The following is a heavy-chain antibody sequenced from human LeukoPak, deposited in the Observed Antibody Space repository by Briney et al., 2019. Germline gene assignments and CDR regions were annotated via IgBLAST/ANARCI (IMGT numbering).Heavy chain of an antibody. CDR1: GFSISDYG. J-gene: IGHJ4*02. V-gene: IGHV3-48*01. CDR3: ARDPDGDYDFDY. CDR2: SNSNGGVI. Sequence: GGSLRLSCAISGFSISDYGVNWVRRAPGKGLEWLSHSNSNGGVISYADSVKRRFTISRDTAKNSLYLQMNSLRVEDTAIYYCARDPDGDYDFDYWGQGTLVTVSS. D-gene: IGHD4-17*01.